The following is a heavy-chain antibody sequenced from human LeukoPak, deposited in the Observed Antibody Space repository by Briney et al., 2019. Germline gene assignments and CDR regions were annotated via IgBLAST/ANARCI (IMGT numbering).Heavy chain of an antibody. CDR3: ARVHCSSTSCYLGY. CDR1: GYTFTGYY. Sequence: GASVKVSCKASGYTFTGYYMHWVRQAPGQGLEWMGWINPNSGGTNYAQKFQGRVTTTRDTSISTAYMELSRLRSDDTAVYYCARVHCSSTSCYLGYWGQGTLVTVSS. V-gene: IGHV1-2*02. CDR2: INPNSGGT. D-gene: IGHD2-2*01. J-gene: IGHJ4*02.